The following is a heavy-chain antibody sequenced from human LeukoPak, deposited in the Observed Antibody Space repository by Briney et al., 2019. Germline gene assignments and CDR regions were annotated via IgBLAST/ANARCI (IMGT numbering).Heavy chain of an antibody. D-gene: IGHD5-24*01. V-gene: IGHV3-66*02. Sequence: GGSLRLSCAASGFTVSSNYMNWVRQAPGKGLEWVSIIYSGGSTYYADSVKGRFTISRDNSKNTLYLQMNSLRAEDTAVYYCAKDRYTGSTATILNYFDYWGQGTLVTVSS. CDR3: AKDRYTGSTATILNYFDY. CDR1: GFTVSSNY. CDR2: IYSGGST. J-gene: IGHJ4*02.